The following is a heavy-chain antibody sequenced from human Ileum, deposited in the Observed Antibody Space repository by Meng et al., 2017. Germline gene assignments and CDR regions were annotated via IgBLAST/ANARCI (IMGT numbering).Heavy chain of an antibody. CDR1: GGSFSANY. V-gene: IGHV4-34*01. J-gene: IGHJ4*02. Sequence: QVQLQQWSAGLLKPSETRSLTCVVYGGSFSANYWTWIRQPPGKGLEWIGEINHNGNTNYKPSLKSRVTISVDTSKKQFALRLTSVTAADTAVYYCASARYDNWGQGTLVTVSS. CDR2: INHNGNT. CDR3: ASARYDN.